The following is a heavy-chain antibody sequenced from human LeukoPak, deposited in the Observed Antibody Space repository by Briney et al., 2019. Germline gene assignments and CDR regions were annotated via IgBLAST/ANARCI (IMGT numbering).Heavy chain of an antibody. CDR3: ARRWNYAPDY. D-gene: IGHD1-7*01. CDR1: GFTFSHYA. V-gene: IGHV3-23*01. J-gene: IGHJ4*02. Sequence: TGGSLRLSCTASGFTFSHYALNWVRQAPGKGLEWVSTISPRGDGTYYADSVKGRFTISRDNSENTLYLQMNSLRAEDTAVYYFARRWNYAPDYWGQGTLVTVSS. CDR2: ISPRGDGT.